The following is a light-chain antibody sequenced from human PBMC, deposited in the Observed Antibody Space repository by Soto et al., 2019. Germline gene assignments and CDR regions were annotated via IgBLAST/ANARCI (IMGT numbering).Light chain of an antibody. J-gene: IGLJ3*02. Sequence: QSALTQPASVSGSPGQSITISCTGTSNDVGIYNYVSWYQQHPGKAPKLIIYEVTNRPSGVSDRFSGSKSDNTASLTISGFQAEDEADYYCSSYTISSTWVFGGGTKLTVL. V-gene: IGLV2-14*01. CDR3: SSYTISSTWV. CDR1: SNDVGIYNY. CDR2: EVT.